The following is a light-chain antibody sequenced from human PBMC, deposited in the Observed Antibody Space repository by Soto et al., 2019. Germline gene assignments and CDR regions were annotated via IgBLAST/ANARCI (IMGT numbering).Light chain of an antibody. V-gene: IGKV3-20*01. CDR1: QSFSSNY. CDR3: QHYGSSSFT. Sequence: EIVLTQSPGTLSLSPGERATLSCRASQSFSSNYLAWYQQKPGQTPRLLIHGASNRATGIPDRFSGSGSGTDFTLTISRLEPEDFVVYYCQHYGSSSFTFGPGTKVDIK. J-gene: IGKJ3*01. CDR2: GAS.